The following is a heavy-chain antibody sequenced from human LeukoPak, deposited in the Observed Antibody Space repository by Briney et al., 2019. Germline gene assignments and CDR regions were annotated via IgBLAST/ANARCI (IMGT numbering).Heavy chain of an antibody. Sequence: GGSLRLSCAASGFTFTNHWMHWVRQAPGKGLVWVSRIRPDGRETNHADSVKGRFTISRDNAKSTLYLQMNSLGAEDTAVYYCGRGAVLGSGSVDYWGQGVLVTVSS. J-gene: IGHJ4*02. CDR3: GRGAVLGSGSVDY. CDR1: GFTFTNHW. V-gene: IGHV3-74*01. D-gene: IGHD3-10*01. CDR2: IRPDGRET.